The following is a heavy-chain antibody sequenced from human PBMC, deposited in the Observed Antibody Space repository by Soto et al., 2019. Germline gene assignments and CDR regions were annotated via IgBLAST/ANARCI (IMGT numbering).Heavy chain of an antibody. V-gene: IGHV1-69*06. Sequence: QVQLVQSGAEVKKPGSSVKVSCRASGGTFSFCSVGWVRQAPGQGLEWMGGINPVFNSPHSAQRFQGRVSITANNSAATAYIDSSSLTSEDTAIYYCVCLYGSGLLDSWGQGTLVTVSS. D-gene: IGHD3-10*01. CDR1: GGTFSFCS. CDR2: INPVFNSP. CDR3: VCLYGSGLLDS. J-gene: IGHJ4*02.